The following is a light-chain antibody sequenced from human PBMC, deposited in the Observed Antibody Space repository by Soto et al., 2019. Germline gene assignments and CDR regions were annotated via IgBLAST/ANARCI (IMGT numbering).Light chain of an antibody. V-gene: IGKV1-6*01. Sequence: AIQMTQSPSSLSASVGDRVTITCRASQGIGNDLGWYQQKPGKAPKLLLYTTSNLQSGVPSRFSGSGSGTDFTPTISSLQPEDFATYYCLQDYSYPLTFGGGTKVDIK. J-gene: IGKJ4*01. CDR3: LQDYSYPLT. CDR2: TTS. CDR1: QGIGND.